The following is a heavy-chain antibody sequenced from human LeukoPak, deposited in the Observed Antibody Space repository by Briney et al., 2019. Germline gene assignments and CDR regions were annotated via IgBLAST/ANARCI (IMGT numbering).Heavy chain of an antibody. J-gene: IGHJ4*02. D-gene: IGHD4-23*01. CDR1: GVSISSGDYY. V-gene: IGHV4-61*08. CDR2: IYYSGST. Sequence: SQTLSLTCTVSGVSISSGDYYWTWIRQPPGKGLEWIGYIYYSGSTNYNPSLKSRVTILVDTSKNQFSLKLSSVTAADTAVYYCARDGGNSFFDYWGQGTLVTVSS. CDR3: ARDGGNSFFDY.